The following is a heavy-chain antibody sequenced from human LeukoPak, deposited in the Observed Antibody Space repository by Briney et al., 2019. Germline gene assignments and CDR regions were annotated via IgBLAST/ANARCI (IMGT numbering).Heavy chain of an antibody. CDR3: AREGGSYYDPFDC. J-gene: IGHJ4*02. CDR1: GGSISSYY. V-gene: IGHV4-59*01. D-gene: IGHD1-26*01. Sequence: SETLSLTCTVSGGSISSYYWSWIRQPPGKGLEWIGYIYYSGSTNYNPSLKSRVTISVDTSKNQFSLKLSSVTAADTAVYYCAREGGSYYDPFDCWGQGTLVTVSS. CDR2: IYYSGST.